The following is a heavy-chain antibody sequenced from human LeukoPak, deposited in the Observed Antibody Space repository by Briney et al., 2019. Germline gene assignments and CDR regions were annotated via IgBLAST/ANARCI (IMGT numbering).Heavy chain of an antibody. D-gene: IGHD2-2*01. CDR3: ARHVCSSTSCYYDY. CDR2: INHSGST. CDR1: GGSFSGYY. V-gene: IGHV4-34*01. J-gene: IGHJ4*02. Sequence: SETLSLTCAVYGGSFSGYYWSWIRQPPGKGLEWIGEINHSGSTNYNPSLKSRVTISVDTSKNQFSLKLSSVTAADTAVCYCARHVCSSTSCYYDYWGQGTLVTVSS.